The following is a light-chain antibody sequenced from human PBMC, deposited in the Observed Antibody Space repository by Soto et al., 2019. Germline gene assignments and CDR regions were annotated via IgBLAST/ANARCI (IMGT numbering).Light chain of an antibody. Sequence: EIVLTHSPGTLSLSPGERATLSCRASQSVSSTYLALYQHKPGQAPRLLIYGASSRATGIPDRFSGSGSGTDFTLTISSLQSEDFAVYYCQQYNNWPRTFGQGTKVDIK. CDR1: QSVSSTY. CDR3: QQYNNWPRT. V-gene: IGKV3-20*01. J-gene: IGKJ1*01. CDR2: GAS.